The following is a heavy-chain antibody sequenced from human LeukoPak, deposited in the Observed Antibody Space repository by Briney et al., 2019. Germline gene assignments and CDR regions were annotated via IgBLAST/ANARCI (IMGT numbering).Heavy chain of an antibody. J-gene: IGHJ4*02. V-gene: IGHV3-30*04. CDR2: ISYDGSNK. CDR1: GFTFSSYA. Sequence: GGSLRLSCAASGFTFSSYAMHWVRQAPGKGLEWVAVISYDGSNKYYADSVKGRFTISRDNSKNTLYLQMNSLRAEDTAVYYCARDPPIVGATGGYYFDYWGQGTLVTVSS. CDR3: ARDPPIVGATGGYYFDY. D-gene: IGHD1-26*01.